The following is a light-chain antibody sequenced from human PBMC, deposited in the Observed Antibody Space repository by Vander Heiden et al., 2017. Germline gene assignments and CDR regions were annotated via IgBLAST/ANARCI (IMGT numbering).Light chain of an antibody. J-gene: IGKJ4*01. V-gene: IGKV3-20*01. Sequence: EIVLTQSPGTLSLSPGERATLYCRASQSVSSSYLAWYQQKPGQAPRLLIYGASSRATGIPDRFSGSGSGTDFTLTIRRLEPEDFAVYYCQQYGSSPLTFGGGTKVEIK. CDR3: QQYGSSPLT. CDR1: QSVSSSY. CDR2: GAS.